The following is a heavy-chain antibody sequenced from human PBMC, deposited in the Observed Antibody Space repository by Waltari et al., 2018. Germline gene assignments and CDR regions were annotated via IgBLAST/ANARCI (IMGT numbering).Heavy chain of an antibody. CDR2: INHSGST. CDR1: GGSFSGYY. CDR3: ARGGKQWLYPRGMDV. D-gene: IGHD6-19*01. V-gene: IGHV4-34*01. J-gene: IGHJ6*02. Sequence: QVQLQQWGAGLLKPSETLSLTCAVYGGSFSGYYWSWIRQPPGKGPEWIGEINHSGSTNYNPSLKSRVTISVDTSKNQFSLKLSSVTAADTAVYYCARGGKQWLYPRGMDVWGQGTTVTVSS.